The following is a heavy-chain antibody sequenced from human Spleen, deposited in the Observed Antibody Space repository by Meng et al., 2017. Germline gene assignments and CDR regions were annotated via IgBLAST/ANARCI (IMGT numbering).Heavy chain of an antibody. Sequence: QVQLVQSGAEVRKPGASMKVSCRASGYTFTDYFLHWVRQAPGQGLEWLGTINCNNGGTNYAQRFQDRVTLTRDTSTTTVYMELSSLGSEDTALYYCAREKSPGHFDYLGQGILVTVSS. CDR2: INCNNGGT. CDR1: GYTFTDYF. CDR3: AREKSPGHFDY. V-gene: IGHV1-46*01. J-gene: IGHJ4*02.